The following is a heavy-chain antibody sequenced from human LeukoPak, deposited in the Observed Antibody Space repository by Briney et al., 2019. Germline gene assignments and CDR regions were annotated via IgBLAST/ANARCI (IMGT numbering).Heavy chain of an antibody. Sequence: GGSLRLSCVASGFTFSSYWMSWVRQAPGKGLEWVANIKQDGSEKYYVDSVKGRFTISRDNAKNSLYLQMNSLRAEDTAVYYCARDLLGSSGWSNWFDPWGQGTLVTVSS. J-gene: IGHJ5*02. D-gene: IGHD6-19*01. CDR3: ARDLLGSSGWSNWFDP. CDR1: GFTFSSYW. V-gene: IGHV3-7*01. CDR2: IKQDGSEK.